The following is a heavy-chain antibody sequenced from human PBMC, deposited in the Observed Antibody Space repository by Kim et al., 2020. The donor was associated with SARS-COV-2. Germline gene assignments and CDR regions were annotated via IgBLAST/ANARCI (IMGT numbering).Heavy chain of an antibody. V-gene: IGHV4-34*01. Sequence: SETLSLTCAVYGGSFSGYYWSWIRQPPGKGLEWIGEINHSGSTNYNPSLKSRVTISVDTSKNQFSLKLSSVTAADTAVYYCARFLRGAYLDWFDPWGQGTLVTVSS. CDR2: INHSGST. CDR3: ARFLRGAYLDWFDP. CDR1: GGSFSGYY. J-gene: IGHJ5*02. D-gene: IGHD1-26*01.